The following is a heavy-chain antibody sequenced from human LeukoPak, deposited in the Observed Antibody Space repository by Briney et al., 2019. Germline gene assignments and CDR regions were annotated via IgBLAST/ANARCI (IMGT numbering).Heavy chain of an antibody. Sequence: ASVKVSCKVSGYTLTELSMHWVRQAPGKGLEWMGRFDPDDGETIYAQKFQGRVTMTEDTSTDTAYMELSGLRSEDTAVYYCAAEKYRLLHFDYWGQGTLVTVSS. J-gene: IGHJ4*02. CDR3: AAEKYRLLHFDY. D-gene: IGHD2-2*01. V-gene: IGHV1-24*01. CDR1: GYTLTELS. CDR2: FDPDDGET.